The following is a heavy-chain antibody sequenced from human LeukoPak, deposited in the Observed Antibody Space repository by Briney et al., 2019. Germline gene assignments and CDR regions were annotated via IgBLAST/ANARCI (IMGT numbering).Heavy chain of an antibody. CDR3: ARRGTYSYFDY. Sequence: PSETLSLTCTVSGGSISSSNYYWGWLRQPQGKGLEWIGSIYYSGSTYYNPSLKSRVTIPVDTSKNQFSPKLSSVTAADTAVYYCARRGTYSYFDYWGQGTLVTVSS. CDR1: GGSISSSNYY. CDR2: IYYSGST. J-gene: IGHJ4*02. V-gene: IGHV4-39*01. D-gene: IGHD1-26*01.